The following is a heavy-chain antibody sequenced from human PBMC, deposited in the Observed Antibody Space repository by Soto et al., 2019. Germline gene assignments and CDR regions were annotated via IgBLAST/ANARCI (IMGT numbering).Heavy chain of an antibody. J-gene: IGHJ4*02. CDR2: IYHSGST. Sequence: PSETLSRTCAVSGGYISSSNWWSWVRQPPGKGREWIGEIYHSGSTKYNPSLKSRVTISVDKSKNQFSLKLNSVTAADTAVYYCARSSHLAVAEYYFDYWGQGTLVTVSS. CDR1: GGYISSSNW. D-gene: IGHD6-19*01. CDR3: ARSSHLAVAEYYFDY. V-gene: IGHV4-4*02.